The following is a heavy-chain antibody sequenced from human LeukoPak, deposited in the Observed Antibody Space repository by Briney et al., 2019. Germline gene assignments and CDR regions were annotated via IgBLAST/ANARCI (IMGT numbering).Heavy chain of an antibody. CDR1: GYTFTSYG. D-gene: IGHD6-13*01. J-gene: IGHJ3*02. Sequence: ASVKVSCKASGYTFTSYGISWVRQAPGQGLEWMGWISAYNGNTNYAQKLQGRVTMTTDTSTSTAYMELRSLRSDDTAVYHCARAARYSISRDDAFDIWGQGTKVTVSS. CDR2: ISAYNGNT. CDR3: ARAARYSISRDDAFDI. V-gene: IGHV1-18*01.